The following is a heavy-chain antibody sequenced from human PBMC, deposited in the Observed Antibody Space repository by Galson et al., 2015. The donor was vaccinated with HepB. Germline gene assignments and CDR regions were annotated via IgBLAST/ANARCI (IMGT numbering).Heavy chain of an antibody. D-gene: IGHD6-19*01. J-gene: IGHJ4*02. Sequence: SLRLSCAGSGFIFKDYALTWVRQAPGKGLQWVAGISGDTYGKCYTDSVKGRFTISRDNSNNRLYLQMTNMRADDTATYYCAKGRGWCTGFDSWGQGALVTVS. CDR2: ISGDTYGK. CDR3: AKGRGWCTGFDS. CDR1: GFIFKDYA. V-gene: IGHV3-23*01.